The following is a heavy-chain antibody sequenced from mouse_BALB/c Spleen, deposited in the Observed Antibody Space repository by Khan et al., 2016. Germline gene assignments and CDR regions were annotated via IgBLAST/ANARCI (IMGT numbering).Heavy chain of an antibody. CDR3: AETDRRGYFDC. J-gene: IGHJ2*01. CDR2: TLPGSGST. CDR1: GYTSSSYW. Sequence: QVQLQQPGAELMKPGASVKISCKATGYTSSSYWIEWVKQRPGHGPEWIGETLPGSGSTNYNEKFRGKATFTADTSSNTAYMQLSSLTSEDSAVPCCAETDRRGYFDCWGQGPALAVA. V-gene: IGHV1-9*01.